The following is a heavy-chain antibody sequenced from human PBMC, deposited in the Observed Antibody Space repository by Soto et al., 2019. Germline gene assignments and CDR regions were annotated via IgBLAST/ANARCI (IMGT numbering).Heavy chain of an antibody. CDR2: SNPNSGVT. CDR3: ATNLFSSTSRGSDFDP. CDR1: GYYFTGYY. V-gene: IGHV1-2*02. J-gene: IGHJ5*02. D-gene: IGHD2-2*01. Sequence: QVQLVQSGAEMKKPGASVKISCKASGYYFTGYYMHWVRQAPGQGLEWMGWSNPNSGVTNYAQRFQGRVTMTRDTSISTAYLEVKRLTSDDTAVYYCATNLFSSTSRGSDFDPWGQGTLVIVSS.